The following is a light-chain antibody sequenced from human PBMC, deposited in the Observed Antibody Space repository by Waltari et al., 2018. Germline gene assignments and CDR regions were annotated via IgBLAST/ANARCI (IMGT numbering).Light chain of an antibody. Sequence: DIQMTQSPSSVSSSVGYRVTITCRASQGISNRLGWYQQKPGTAPKHLIYAASSLQSGVTSRFRGSGSGTEFTLTISSLQPEDFATYYCQQANSLPLFGGGTKVEIK. CDR1: QGISNR. V-gene: IGKV1-12*01. CDR3: QQANSLPL. CDR2: AAS. J-gene: IGKJ4*01.